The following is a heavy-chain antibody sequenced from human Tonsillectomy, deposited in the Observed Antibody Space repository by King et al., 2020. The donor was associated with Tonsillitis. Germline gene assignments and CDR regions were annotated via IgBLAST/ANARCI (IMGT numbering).Heavy chain of an antibody. V-gene: IGHV4-59*01. J-gene: IGHJ3*02. CDR1: GGSISSYY. D-gene: IGHD1-26*01. CDR2: VHYSGTI. CDR3: ARAPMGVDSFDM. Sequence: QLQESGPVLVKPSETLSLTYPVSGGSISSYYWSWIRQPPGAGLELIGNVHYSGTINYNPSLKSRVTISLEPSKNQFSLRLTSVTPADTAVYYCARAPMGVDSFDMWGQGTMVTVSS.